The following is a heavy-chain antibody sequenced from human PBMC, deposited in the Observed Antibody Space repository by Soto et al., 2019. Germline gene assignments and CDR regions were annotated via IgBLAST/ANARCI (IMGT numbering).Heavy chain of an antibody. V-gene: IGHV4-59*08. J-gene: IGHJ5*02. CDR1: GGSISSHY. CDR2: IYNSEKT. D-gene: IGHD3-3*01. Sequence: SETLSLTCTVSGGSISSHYWSWIRQPPGKGLEWIGYIYNSEKTNYNPSLKSRVTISVDTSKNHFSLKVTSVTAADTAVYYCARLADPSYDFWSDHAGGWFDPWGQGTLVTVSS. CDR3: ARLADPSYDFWSDHAGGWFDP.